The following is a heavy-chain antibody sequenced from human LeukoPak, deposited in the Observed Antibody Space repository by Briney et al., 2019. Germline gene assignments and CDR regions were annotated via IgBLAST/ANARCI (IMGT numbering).Heavy chain of an antibody. Sequence: PSETLSLTCTVSGGSISSSSYYWGWIRQPPGKGLEWIGTIYYSGTTYYNPSLESRVTISVDTSKNQFSLKLSSVTAADTAVYYCARVEARYYDSTGYNYYYGMDVWGQGTTVTVSS. CDR3: ARVEARYYDSTGYNYYYGMDV. J-gene: IGHJ6*02. D-gene: IGHD3-22*01. CDR1: GGSISSSSYY. V-gene: IGHV4-39*01. CDR2: IYYSGTT.